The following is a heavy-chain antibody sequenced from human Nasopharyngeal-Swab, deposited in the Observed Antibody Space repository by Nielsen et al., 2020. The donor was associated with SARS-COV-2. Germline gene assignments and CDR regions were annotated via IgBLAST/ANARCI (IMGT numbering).Heavy chain of an antibody. CDR1: GFTFSSYS. V-gene: IGHV3-21*01. CDR2: ISSSSSYI. Sequence: GESLKISCAASGFTFSSYSMNWVRQAPGKGLEWVSSISSSSSYIYYADSVKGRFTISRDNAKNSLYLQMNSLRAEETAVYYCARDGRGLDAFDIWGQGTMVTVSS. CDR3: ARDGRGLDAFDI. J-gene: IGHJ3*02. D-gene: IGHD3-10*01.